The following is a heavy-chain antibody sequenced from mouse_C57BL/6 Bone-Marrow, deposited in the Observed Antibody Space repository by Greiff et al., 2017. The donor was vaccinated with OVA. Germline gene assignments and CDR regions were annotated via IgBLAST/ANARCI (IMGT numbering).Heavy chain of an antibody. CDR2: IDPANGNT. D-gene: IGHD1-1*01. CDR3: AREVLYYGSSSWFAY. V-gene: IGHV14-3*01. CDR1: GFTIKNTY. Sequence: VQLQQSVAELVRPGASVKLSCTASGFTIKNTYMTWVKQRPEQGLEWIGRIDPANGNTKYAPKFQGKATITADTSSNTAYLQLSSLTSEDTAIYYCAREVLYYGSSSWFAYWGQGTLVTVSA. J-gene: IGHJ3*01.